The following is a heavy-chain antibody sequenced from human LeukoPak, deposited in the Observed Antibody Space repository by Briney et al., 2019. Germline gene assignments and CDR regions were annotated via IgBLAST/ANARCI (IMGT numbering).Heavy chain of an antibody. D-gene: IGHD2-8*01. J-gene: IGHJ4*02. CDR1: TFTFSYYG. Sequence: PGGSLRLSCEASTFTFSYYGMHWVRQAPGKGLEWVAVIWSNGNDKYYLDSVKGRFTVSRGNSKNTLYLQMDSLRAEDTAVYYCARDADTNSRYSRFDYWGQGTLVTVSS. V-gene: IGHV3-33*01. CDR3: ARDADTNSRYSRFDY. CDR2: IWSNGNDK.